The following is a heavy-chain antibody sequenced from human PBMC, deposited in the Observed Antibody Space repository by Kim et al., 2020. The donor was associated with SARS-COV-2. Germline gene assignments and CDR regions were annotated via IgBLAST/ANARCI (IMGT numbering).Heavy chain of an antibody. CDR2: IYPGDSDT. D-gene: IGHD6-13*01. CDR1: GYSFTSYW. Sequence: GESLKISCKGSGYSFTSYWIGWVRQMPGKGLEWMGIIYPGDSDTRYSPSFQGQVTISADKSISTAYLQWSSLKASDTAMYYCARPKYSSSWYEVFDYWGQGTLVTVSS. V-gene: IGHV5-51*01. CDR3: ARPKYSSSWYEVFDY. J-gene: IGHJ4*02.